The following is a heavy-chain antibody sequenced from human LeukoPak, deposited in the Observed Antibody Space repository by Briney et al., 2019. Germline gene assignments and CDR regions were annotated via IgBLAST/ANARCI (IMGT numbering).Heavy chain of an antibody. CDR3: AXXTRNFLGSF. J-gene: IGHJ4*02. V-gene: IGHV1-69*04. CDR1: GGTFSSYA. CDR2: IIPILGIA. Sequence: ASVKVSCKASGGTFSSYAISWVRQAPGQGLEWMGRIIPILGIANYAQKFQGRVTITADKSTSTAYMELRSLKSDDTAMYCCAXXTRNFLGSFWGQGTLVTVSS. D-gene: IGHD2/OR15-2a*01.